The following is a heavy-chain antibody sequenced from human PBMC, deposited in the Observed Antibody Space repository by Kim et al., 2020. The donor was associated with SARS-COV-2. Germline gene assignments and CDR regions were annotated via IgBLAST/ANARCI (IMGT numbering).Heavy chain of an antibody. Sequence: ADSVEGRFTISRDNARNTLYLQMNRLRDEDTAVYYCARRHFSSGYYYFDCWGQGTLGTVSS. D-gene: IGHD6-19*01. V-gene: IGHV3-74*01. CDR3: ARRHFSSGYYYFDC. J-gene: IGHJ4*02.